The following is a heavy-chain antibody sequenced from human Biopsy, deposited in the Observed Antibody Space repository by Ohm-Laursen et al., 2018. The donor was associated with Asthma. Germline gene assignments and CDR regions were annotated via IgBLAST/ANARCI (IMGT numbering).Heavy chain of an antibody. CDR2: ITSSSRYI. CDR3: ARDAPTGGYIDY. Sequence: SLRLSCAASGFTFSGYTMNWVRQAPGKGLEWVSSITSSSRYIFYADSVKGRFTISRDNPRNSLYLQMNSLRAEDTAVYYCARDAPTGGYIDYWGLGTLVTVSS. D-gene: IGHD7-27*01. J-gene: IGHJ4*02. CDR1: GFTFSGYT. V-gene: IGHV3-21*01.